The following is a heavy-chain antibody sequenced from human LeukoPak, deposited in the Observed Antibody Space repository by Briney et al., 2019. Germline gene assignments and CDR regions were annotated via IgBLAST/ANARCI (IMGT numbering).Heavy chain of an antibody. CDR2: ISSVGNTI. D-gene: IGHD3-22*01. Sequence: GGSLRLSCAASGFTFSRFGMHWVRQAPGKGLEWVSFISSVGNTIYYADSVKGRFTISRDNAKNSLYLQMNSLRVEDTAVYYCVRESYVTMIIGDYWGQGTLVTVSS. CDR1: GFTFSRFG. J-gene: IGHJ4*02. V-gene: IGHV3-48*04. CDR3: VRESYVTMIIGDY.